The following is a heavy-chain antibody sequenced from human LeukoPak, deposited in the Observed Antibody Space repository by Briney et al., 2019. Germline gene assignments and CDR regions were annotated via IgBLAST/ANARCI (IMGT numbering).Heavy chain of an antibody. CDR3: AREGYYGSGSENDY. V-gene: IGHV1-2*02. Sequence: ASVKVSCKASGYTFTGYYMHWVRQAPGQGLEWMGWINPNSGGTNYAQKFQGRVTMTRDTSISTAYMELSRLRSDDTAVYYCAREGYYGSGSENDYWGQGTLVTVSS. CDR1: GYTFTGYY. D-gene: IGHD3-10*01. CDR2: INPNSGGT. J-gene: IGHJ4*02.